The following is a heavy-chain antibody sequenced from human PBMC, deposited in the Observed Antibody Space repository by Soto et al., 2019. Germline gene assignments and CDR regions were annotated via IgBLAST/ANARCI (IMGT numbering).Heavy chain of an antibody. CDR3: VRDQKYFRVNGNWFDS. D-gene: IGHD2-2*01. CDR1: GYTSADFG. J-gene: IGHJ5*01. CDR2: VSGNNGAS. Sequence: ASVKVSCKASGYTSADFGISWVRQAPGQGLEWMGWVSGNNGASNPAPKVQGRITMTLDTSTGVSYMALRSLRSDDTAIYYCVRDQKYFRVNGNWFDSWGLGTLVTVSS. V-gene: IGHV1-18*04.